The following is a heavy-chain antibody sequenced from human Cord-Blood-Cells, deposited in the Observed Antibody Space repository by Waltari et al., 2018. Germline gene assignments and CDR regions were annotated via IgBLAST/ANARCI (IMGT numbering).Heavy chain of an antibody. CDR1: GYRFTSYS. CDR2: IYPGDSDT. D-gene: IGHD7-27*01. J-gene: IGHJ4*02. Sequence: EVQLVQSGAAVKKPGEPLQISCKGSGYRFTSYSIGRVRQMPGKGLEWMGIIYPGDSDTRYSPSFQGQVTISADKSISTADLQWSSLKASDTAMYYCARHDETGDEYFDYWGQGTLVTVSS. CDR3: ARHDETGDEYFDY. V-gene: IGHV5-51*01.